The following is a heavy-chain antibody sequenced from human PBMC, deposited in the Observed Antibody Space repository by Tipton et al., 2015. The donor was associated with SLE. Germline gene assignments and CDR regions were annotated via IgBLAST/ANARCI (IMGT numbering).Heavy chain of an antibody. D-gene: IGHD6-19*01. J-gene: IGHJ4*02. CDR2: IYHSGST. V-gene: IGHV4-4*02. CDR1: GGSISSSNW. Sequence: TLSLTCAVSGGSISSSNWWSWVRQPPGKGLEWIGEIYHSGSTNYNPSLKSRVTISVDKSKNQFSLKLSSVTAADTAVYYCAREGVAVAGTNCFDYWGQGTLVTVSS. CDR3: AREGVAVAGTNCFDY.